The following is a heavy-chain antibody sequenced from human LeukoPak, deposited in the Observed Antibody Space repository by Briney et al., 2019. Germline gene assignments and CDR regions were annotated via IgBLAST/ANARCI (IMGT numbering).Heavy chain of an antibody. J-gene: IGHJ3*02. V-gene: IGHV4-34*01. D-gene: IGHD2-2*02. CDR2: INHSGST. CDR3: ASPYCSSTSCYTDLDAFDI. CDR1: GGSFSGYY. Sequence: PSETLSLTCAVYGGSFSGYYWSWIRQPPGKGLEWIGEINHSGSTNYNPSLKSRVTISVDTSKNQFSLKLSSVTAADTAVYYCASPYCSSTSCYTDLDAFDIWGQGTMVTVSS.